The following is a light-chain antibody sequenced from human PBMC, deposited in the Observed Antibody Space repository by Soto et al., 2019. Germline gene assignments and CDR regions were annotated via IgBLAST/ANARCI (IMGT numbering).Light chain of an antibody. CDR1: QGVKNN. CDR3: QQYNDWPKM. J-gene: IGKJ1*01. CDR2: GAS. V-gene: IGKV3-15*01. Sequence: EIVMTQSPATLSVSPGERATLSCRASQGVKNNLAWYQQKPGQSPRLLIYGASTRATGIPARFSGSGSGTDFTLTISSLQSEDFAVYYCQQYNDWPKMFGQGTKMEIK.